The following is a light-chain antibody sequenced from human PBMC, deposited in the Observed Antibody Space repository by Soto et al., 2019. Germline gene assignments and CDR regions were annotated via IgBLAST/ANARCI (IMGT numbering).Light chain of an antibody. J-gene: IGKJ1*01. CDR3: QQYSNSPRT. V-gene: IGKV3-20*01. CDR1: QSVNDNY. Sequence: EIVLTQSPGTLSLSPGERATLSCRASQSVNDNYLAWFQQKPGQAPRLLIYGASSRATGIPDRFSGSGSVTDFTLTIGRLEPEDFAVYYCQQYSNSPRTFGQGTKVEIK. CDR2: GAS.